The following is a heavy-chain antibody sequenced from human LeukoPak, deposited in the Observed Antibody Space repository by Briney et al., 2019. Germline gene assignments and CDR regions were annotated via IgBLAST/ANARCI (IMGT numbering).Heavy chain of an antibody. J-gene: IGHJ4*02. V-gene: IGHV1-69*04. D-gene: IGHD4-11*01. CDR3: ARDAALTVTMAYY. CDR1: GGTFSSYT. CDR2: IIPILGIA. Sequence: SVKVSCEASGGTFSSYTISWVRQAPGQGLEWMGRIIPILGIANYAQKFQGRVTITADKSTSTAYMELSSLRSEDTAVYYCARDAALTVTMAYYWGQGTLVTVSS.